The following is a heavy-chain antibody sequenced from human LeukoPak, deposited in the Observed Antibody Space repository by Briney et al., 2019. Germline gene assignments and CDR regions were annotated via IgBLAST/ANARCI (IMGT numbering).Heavy chain of an antibody. CDR1: GFTFSSYG. D-gene: IGHD3-10*01. J-gene: IGHJ6*03. Sequence: GGSLRLSCAASGFTFSSYGMHWVRQAPGKGLEWVAVIWYDGSNKYYADSVKGRFTISRDNSKNTLYLQMNSLRAEDTAVYYCARDSDYYGSGRGMDVWGKGTTVTVSS. V-gene: IGHV3-33*01. CDR2: IWYDGSNK. CDR3: ARDSDYYGSGRGMDV.